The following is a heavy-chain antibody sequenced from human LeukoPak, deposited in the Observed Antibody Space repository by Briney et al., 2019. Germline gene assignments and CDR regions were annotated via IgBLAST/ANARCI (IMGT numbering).Heavy chain of an antibody. CDR2: ISSSSSYT. CDR1: GFTFSDYY. V-gene: IGHV3-11*06. CDR3: ARDERGYCSSTSCLHDAFDI. J-gene: IGHJ3*02. D-gene: IGHD2-2*01. Sequence: GGSLRLSCAVSGFTFSDYYMSWIRQAPGKGLEWVSYISSSSSYTNYADSVKGRFTISRDNAKNSLYLQMNSLRAEDTAVYYCARDERGYCSSTSCLHDAFDIWGQGTMVTVSS.